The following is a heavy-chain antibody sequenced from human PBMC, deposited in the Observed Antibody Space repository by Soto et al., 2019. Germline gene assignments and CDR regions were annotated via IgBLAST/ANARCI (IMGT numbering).Heavy chain of an antibody. J-gene: IGHJ4*02. CDR3: ARHYCSGGNCYYFDY. CDR2: ISYSGST. Sequence: ETLSLTPTVSGGSISSYHWSWIRQPPGKGLEWIGYISYSGSTNYNPSLKSRVTMSVDTSKNQFSLKLNSVTAADTAMYYCARHYCSGGNCYYFDYWGQGTLVTVSS. V-gene: IGHV4-59*08. CDR1: GGSISSYH. D-gene: IGHD2-15*01.